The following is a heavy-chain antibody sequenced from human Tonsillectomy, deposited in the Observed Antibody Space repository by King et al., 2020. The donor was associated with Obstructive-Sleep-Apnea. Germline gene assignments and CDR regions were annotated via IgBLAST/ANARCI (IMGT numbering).Heavy chain of an antibody. J-gene: IGHJ4*02. CDR1: GFTFSSYA. V-gene: IGHV3-23*04. CDR3: AKGSGIDY. Sequence: VQLVESGGDLVQPGGSLRLSCAASGFTFSSYAITWVRQAPGKGLEVVSAISDCGGSIYYVESVKGRFTISRDNSKNTLYLQINSLRAEDTAVYYCAKGSGIDYWGRGTLVTVSS. CDR2: ISDCGGSI. D-gene: IGHD6-19*01.